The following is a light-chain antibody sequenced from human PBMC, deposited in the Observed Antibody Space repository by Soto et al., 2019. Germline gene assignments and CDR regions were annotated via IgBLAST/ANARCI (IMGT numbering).Light chain of an antibody. CDR3: SSHTTSGSYV. Sequence: QSVLTQPASVSGSPGQSITISCTGTSSDVGGYSYVSWYQQHPGKAPKLMIYEVSNRPAGVSNRFSGSKSVNTASLTISGLRAEDEADYYCSSHTTSGSYVFGTGTKVTVL. CDR1: SSDVGGYSY. CDR2: EVS. J-gene: IGLJ1*01. V-gene: IGLV2-14*01.